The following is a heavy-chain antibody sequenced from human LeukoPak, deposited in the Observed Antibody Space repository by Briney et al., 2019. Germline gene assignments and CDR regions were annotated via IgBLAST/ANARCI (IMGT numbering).Heavy chain of an antibody. V-gene: IGHV4-39*01. D-gene: IGHD6-19*01. J-gene: IGHJ4*02. CDR2: IYYSGST. CDR1: GGSISSSSYY. CDR3: AGGRSGWYGVGDY. Sequence: PSETLSLTCTVSGGSISSSSYYWGWIRQPPGKGLEWIGSIYYSGSTYYNPSLKSRVTISVDTSKNQFSLKLSSVTAADTAVYYCAGGRSGWYGVGDYWGQGTLVTVSS.